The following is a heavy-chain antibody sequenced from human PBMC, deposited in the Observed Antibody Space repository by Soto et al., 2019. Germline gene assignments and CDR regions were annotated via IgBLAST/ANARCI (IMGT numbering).Heavy chain of an antibody. CDR3: AKDAVPYHGEWDWFEP. V-gene: IGHV3-23*01. Sequence: DVQLLESGGGLVQPGGSLRLYCAASGFTFSDYAMSWVRQAPGKGLEWVSAIGGGGADTYYAASVKGRFIITRANSKNTLHLQVNSRRAENTAVYYCAKDAVPYHGEWDWFEPCCQGTLVTVSS. CDR1: GFTFSDYA. J-gene: IGHJ5*02. D-gene: IGHD3-10*01. CDR2: IGGGGADT.